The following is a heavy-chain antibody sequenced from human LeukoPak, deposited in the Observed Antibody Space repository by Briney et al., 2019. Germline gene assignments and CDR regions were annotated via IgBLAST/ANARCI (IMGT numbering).Heavy chain of an antibody. V-gene: IGHV3-48*02. CDR3: ARDLSGWYLLDY. J-gene: IGHJ4*02. Sequence: GGSLRLSCAASGFTFTSYSMNWVRQAPGRGLEWVSYISTSASTIYYADSVKGRFTISRDNAKNSLYLQMNSLKDEDTAVYYCARDLSGWYLLDYWGQGTLVTVSS. CDR2: ISTSASTI. CDR1: GFTFTSYS. D-gene: IGHD6-19*01.